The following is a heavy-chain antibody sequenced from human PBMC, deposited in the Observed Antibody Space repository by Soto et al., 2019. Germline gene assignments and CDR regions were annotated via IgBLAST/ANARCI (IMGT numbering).Heavy chain of an antibody. CDR3: ARDSAGCSGGSCYLR. D-gene: IGHD2-15*01. V-gene: IGHV3-48*01. CDR2: ISSSSSTI. CDR1: GLTFSSYS. Sequence: VGSLRHSCAAPGLTFSSYSMNWVRQATGKGLEWVSYISSSSSTIYYADSVKGRFTISRDNAKNSLYLQMNSLRAEDTAVYYCARDSAGCSGGSCYLRWGQGTLVTVSS. J-gene: IGHJ4*02.